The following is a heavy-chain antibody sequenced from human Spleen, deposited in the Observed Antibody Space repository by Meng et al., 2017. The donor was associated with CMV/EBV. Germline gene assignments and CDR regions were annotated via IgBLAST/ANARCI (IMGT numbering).Heavy chain of an antibody. CDR3: AREEDCSGGSCYSYKWFDP. D-gene: IGHD2-15*01. J-gene: IGHJ5*02. Sequence: WMSWARQAPGKGLEWVANIKEDGSEKNYVDSVQGRFTISRDNSRNSVYLQMNSLGVEDTAVYYCAREEDCSGGSCYSYKWFDPWGQGTLVTVSS. V-gene: IGHV3-7*01. CDR2: IKEDGSEK. CDR1: W.